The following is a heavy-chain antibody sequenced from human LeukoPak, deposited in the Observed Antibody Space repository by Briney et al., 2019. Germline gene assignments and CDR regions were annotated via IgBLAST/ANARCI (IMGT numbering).Heavy chain of an antibody. Sequence: GGSLRLSCAASGFTFSIYAMSWVRQAPGKGLEWVSAISGSGGSTYYADSVKGRFTISRDNSKNTLYLQMNSLRAEDTAVYYCAKDIVVVVAATILPLFDYWGQGTLVTVSS. CDR3: AKDIVVVVAATILPLFDY. D-gene: IGHD2-15*01. J-gene: IGHJ4*02. CDR1: GFTFSIYA. V-gene: IGHV3-23*01. CDR2: ISGSGGST.